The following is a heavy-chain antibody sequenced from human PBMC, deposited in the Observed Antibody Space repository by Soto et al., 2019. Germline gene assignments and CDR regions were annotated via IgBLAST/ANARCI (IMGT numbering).Heavy chain of an antibody. J-gene: IGHJ5*02. CDR1: GFTFSSYA. Sequence: EVQLLESGGGLVQPGGSLRLSCAASGFTFSSYAMSWVRQAPGKGLEWVSAISGSGGSTYYADSVKGRFTISRDNSKNTLYLQMNSLRAEDTAVYYCAKVRVRSPGYCSGGSCYDWFDPWGQGTLVTVSS. V-gene: IGHV3-23*01. CDR2: ISGSGGST. D-gene: IGHD2-15*01. CDR3: AKVRVRSPGYCSGGSCYDWFDP.